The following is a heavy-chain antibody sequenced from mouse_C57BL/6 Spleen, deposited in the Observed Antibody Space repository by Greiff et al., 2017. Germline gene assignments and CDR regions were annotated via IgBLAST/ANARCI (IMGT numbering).Heavy chain of an antibody. V-gene: IGHV14-4*01. CDR3: TAPYYSNGGYFEV. J-gene: IGHJ1*03. CDR2: IDPENGDI. Sequence: VQLQQSGAELVRPGASVKLSCTASGFNIKDDYMPWVKQGPEQGLEWIGWIDPENGDIEYASNFPGQVTITADTSSNTAYLQLSSLTSEDTAVYYCTAPYYSNGGYFEVWGTGTTVTVSS. D-gene: IGHD2-5*01. CDR1: GFNIKDDY.